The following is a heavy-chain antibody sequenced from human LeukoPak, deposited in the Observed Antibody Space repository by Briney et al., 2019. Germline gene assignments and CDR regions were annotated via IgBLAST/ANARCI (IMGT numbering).Heavy chain of an antibody. CDR1: GFNFNDFW. CDR3: ARDPDSFDF. D-gene: IGHD1-14*01. J-gene: IGHJ4*02. CDR2: INQGGGGT. Sequence: PGGSLRLSCATSGFNFNDFWMSWVRQAPGKGLEWVANINQGGGGTYYVDSVKGRFTISRDNAKRSVYLQMNSLRAEDTAVYFCARDPDSFDFWGPGTLVTVSS. V-gene: IGHV3-7*01.